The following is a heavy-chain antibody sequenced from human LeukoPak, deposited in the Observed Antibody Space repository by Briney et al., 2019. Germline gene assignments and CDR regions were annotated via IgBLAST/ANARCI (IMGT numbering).Heavy chain of an antibody. V-gene: IGHV4-34*01. D-gene: IGHD2-21*02. CDR3: AREPLYCGGDCYYDY. Sequence: PSETLSLTCAVYGGSFSGYYWSWIRRPPGKGLEWIGEINHSGSTNYNPSLKSRVTISVDTSKNQFSLKLSSVTAADTAVYYCAREPLYCGGDCYYDYWGQGTLVTVSS. CDR1: GGSFSGYY. J-gene: IGHJ4*02. CDR2: INHSGST.